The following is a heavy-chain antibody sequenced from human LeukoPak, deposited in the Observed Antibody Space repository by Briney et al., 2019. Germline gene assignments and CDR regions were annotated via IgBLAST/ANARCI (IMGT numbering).Heavy chain of an antibody. CDR2: IYYSGST. D-gene: IGHD6-19*01. J-gene: IGHJ4*02. V-gene: IGHV4-61*08. CDR3: ATLPQQWLVQGSDY. CDR1: GGSISSGGYS. Sequence: PSETLSLTCAVSGGSISSGGYSWSWIRQPPGKGLEWIGYIYYSGSTNYNPSLKSRVTISVDTSKNQFSLKLSSVTAADTAVYYCATLPQQWLVQGSDYWGQGTLVTVSS.